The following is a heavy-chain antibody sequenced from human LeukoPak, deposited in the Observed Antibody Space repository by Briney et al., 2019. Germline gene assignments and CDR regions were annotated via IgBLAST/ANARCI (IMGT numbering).Heavy chain of an antibody. J-gene: IGHJ6*03. V-gene: IGHV4-61*02. D-gene: IGHD6-19*01. CDR1: GGSIISESHY. Sequence: PSQTLSLTCIVSGGSIISESHYWNWIRQPAGKGLEWVGRVYINGDTKYNPSLRSRFTISADTSKNQFSLKLSSVTAADTAVYYCARGGSGWSEEAYYYYYYMDVWGKGTTVTVSS. CDR2: VYINGDT. CDR3: ARGGSGWSEEAYYYYYYMDV.